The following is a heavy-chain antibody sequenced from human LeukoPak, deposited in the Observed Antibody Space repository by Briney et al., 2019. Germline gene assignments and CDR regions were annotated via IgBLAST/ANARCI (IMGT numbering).Heavy chain of an antibody. CDR1: GFTFSIYA. CDR2: ISDQT. V-gene: IGHV3-23*01. D-gene: IGHD3-22*01. J-gene: IGHJ3*02. CDR3: ARGEDYYDSSGLPHDAFDI. Sequence: GGSLRLSCVVSGFTFSIYAMAWVRQAPGKGLEWVSGISDQTYYTDSVRGRFTISRDNSKNTLYLQMNSLRAEDTAVYYCARGEDYYDSSGLPHDAFDIWGQGTMVTVSS.